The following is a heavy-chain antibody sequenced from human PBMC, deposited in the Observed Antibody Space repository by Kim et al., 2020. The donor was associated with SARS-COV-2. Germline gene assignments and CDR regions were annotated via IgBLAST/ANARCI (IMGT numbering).Heavy chain of an antibody. D-gene: IGHD2-2*01. J-gene: IGHJ6*02. V-gene: IGHV1-69*13. Sequence: SVKVSCKASGGTFSSYAISWVRQAPGQGLEWMGGIIPIFGTANYAQKFQGRVTITADESTSTAYMELSSLRSEDTAVYYCARDGEDIVVVPAARGLYYYGMDVWGQGTTVTVSS. CDR3: ARDGEDIVVVPAARGLYYYGMDV. CDR1: GGTFSSYA. CDR2: IIPIFGTA.